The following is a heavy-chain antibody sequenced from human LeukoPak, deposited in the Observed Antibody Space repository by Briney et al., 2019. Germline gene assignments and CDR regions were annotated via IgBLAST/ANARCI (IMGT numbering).Heavy chain of an antibody. CDR3: VKDLGYNWKGGDY. CDR2: ISYDGSNK. V-gene: IGHV3-30*04. CDR1: GFTFSSYA. D-gene: IGHD1-20*01. J-gene: IGHJ4*02. Sequence: PGRSLRLSCAASGFTFSSYAMHWVRQAPGKGLEWVAVISYDGSNKYYADSVKGRFTISRDNSKNTLYLQMNSLRAEDTAVYYCVKDLGYNWKGGDYWGQGTLVTVSS.